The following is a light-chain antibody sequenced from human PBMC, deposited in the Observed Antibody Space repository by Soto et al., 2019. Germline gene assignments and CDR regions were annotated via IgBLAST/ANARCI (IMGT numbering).Light chain of an antibody. CDR1: QSISSW. V-gene: IGKV1-5*01. CDR2: DAS. CDR3: QQYNSYSWT. Sequence: DIQMTQSPSTPSASVGDRVTITCRASQSISSWLAWYQQKPGKAPKLLIYDASSLESGVPSRFSGSGSGTEFTLTISSLQPDDFATYYCQQYNSYSWTCGQGTKG. J-gene: IGKJ1*01.